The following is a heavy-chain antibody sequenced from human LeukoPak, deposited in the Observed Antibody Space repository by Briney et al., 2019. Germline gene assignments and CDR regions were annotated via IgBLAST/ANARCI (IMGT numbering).Heavy chain of an antibody. D-gene: IGHD5-18*01. CDR1: GGTFSSYA. V-gene: IGHV1-69*01. J-gene: IGHJ6*02. CDR2: IIPISGTA. CDR3: ARAPGYSYVYYYYGMDV. Sequence: ASVKVSCKASGGTFSSYAISWVRQAPGQGLEWMGGIIPISGTANYAQKFQGRVTITADESTSTAYMELSSLRSEDTAVYYCARAPGYSYVYYYYGMDVWGQGTTVTVSS.